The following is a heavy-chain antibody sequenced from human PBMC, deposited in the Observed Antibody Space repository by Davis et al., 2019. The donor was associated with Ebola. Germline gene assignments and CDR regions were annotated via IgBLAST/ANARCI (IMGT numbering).Heavy chain of an antibody. V-gene: IGHV1-3*01. D-gene: IGHD6-19*01. J-gene: IGHJ4*02. CDR2: INAGNGNT. Sequence: AASVKVSCKASGYTFTNYAMHWVRQAPGQRLEWMGWINAGNGNTKYSQKFQGRVTITADESTSTAYMELSSLRSEDTAVYYCARVRLGIAVAGGFDYWGQGTLVTVSS. CDR3: ARVRLGIAVAGGFDY. CDR1: GYTFTNYA.